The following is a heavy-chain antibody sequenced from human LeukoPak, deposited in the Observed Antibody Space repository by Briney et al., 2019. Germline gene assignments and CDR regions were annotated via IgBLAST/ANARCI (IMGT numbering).Heavy chain of an antibody. Sequence: ASVKVSCKASGVTFSRYAVSWVRQAPVHRLEWRGGIIPIFGTANYAQKFQGRVTITADKSTSTAYMELSSLRSEDTAVYYCARDGGYCSGGSCYSYAFDIWGQGRMVTVCS. V-gene: IGHV1-69*06. D-gene: IGHD2-15*01. J-gene: IGHJ3*02. CDR1: GVTFSRYA. CDR2: IIPIFGTA. CDR3: ARDGGYCSGGSCYSYAFDI.